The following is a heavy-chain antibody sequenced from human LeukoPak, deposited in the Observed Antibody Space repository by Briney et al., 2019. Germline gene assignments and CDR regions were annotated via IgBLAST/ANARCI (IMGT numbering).Heavy chain of an antibody. J-gene: IGHJ4*02. CDR2: IYYSGST. Sequence: NPSETLSLTCTVSGGSISSSSYYWGWIRQPPGKGLEWIGSIYYSGSTYYNPSLKSRVTISVDTSKNQFSLKLSSVTAADTAVYYCARQNAYYYDIPYYFDYWGQGTLVTVSS. V-gene: IGHV4-39*01. CDR3: ARQNAYYYDIPYYFDY. CDR1: GGSISSSSYY. D-gene: IGHD3-9*01.